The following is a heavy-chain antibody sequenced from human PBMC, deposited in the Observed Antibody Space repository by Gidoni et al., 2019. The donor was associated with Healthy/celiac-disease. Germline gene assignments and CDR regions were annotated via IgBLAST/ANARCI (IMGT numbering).Heavy chain of an antibody. CDR3: ARPNDYGDYDYYFDY. V-gene: IGHV3-21*01. Sequence: EVQLVESGGGLFNPGGSLIISCAASAFPFTSYSMNWVRQAPGKGLEWVSSISSSSSYIYYADSVKGRFTISRDNAKNSLYLQMNSLRAEDTAVYYCARPNDYGDYDYYFDYWGQGTLVTVSS. CDR1: AFPFTSYS. D-gene: IGHD4-17*01. CDR2: ISSSSSYI. J-gene: IGHJ4*02.